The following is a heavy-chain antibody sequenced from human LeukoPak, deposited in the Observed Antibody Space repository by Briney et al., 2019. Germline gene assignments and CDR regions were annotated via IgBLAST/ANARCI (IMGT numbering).Heavy chain of an antibody. CDR2: MNPNSGNT. CDR3: ARGQGGGGYDFWSGYYKYNWFDP. D-gene: IGHD3-3*01. Sequence: ASVKVSCKASGYTFTSYDSNWVRQATGQGLEWMGWMNPNSGNTGYAQKFQGRVTITRNTSISTAYMELSSLRSEDTAVYYCARGQGGGGYDFWSGYYKYNWFDPWGQGTLVTVSS. V-gene: IGHV1-8*01. J-gene: IGHJ5*02. CDR1: GYTFTSYD.